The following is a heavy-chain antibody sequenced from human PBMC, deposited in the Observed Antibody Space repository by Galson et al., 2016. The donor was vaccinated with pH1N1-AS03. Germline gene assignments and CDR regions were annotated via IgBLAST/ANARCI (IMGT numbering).Heavy chain of an antibody. J-gene: IGHJ4*02. Sequence: SLRLSCAASGFIFSSYEMNLVRQAPGKGLEWVSYIDSSGDNKDYADSVKGRFSISRDNAKNSLYLHMNSLSAEDTAVYYCARRATDGYTIDYWGQGTLVTVSS. D-gene: IGHD5-24*01. V-gene: IGHV3-48*03. CDR2: IDSSGDNK. CDR1: GFIFSSYE. CDR3: ARRATDGYTIDY.